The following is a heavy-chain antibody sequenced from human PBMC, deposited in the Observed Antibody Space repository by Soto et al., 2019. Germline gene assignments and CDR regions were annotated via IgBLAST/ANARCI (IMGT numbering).Heavy chain of an antibody. V-gene: IGHV3-23*01. CDR3: AKAKLELYGGMDV. D-gene: IGHD1-7*01. Sequence: GGSLRLSCAASGFTFGSYAMSWVRQAPGKGLEWVSAISNSGGSTYYADSVKGRFTISRDNSKNTLYLQMTSLRAEDTAVYYCAKAKLELYGGMDVWGQGTTVTV. J-gene: IGHJ6*02. CDR1: GFTFGSYA. CDR2: ISNSGGST.